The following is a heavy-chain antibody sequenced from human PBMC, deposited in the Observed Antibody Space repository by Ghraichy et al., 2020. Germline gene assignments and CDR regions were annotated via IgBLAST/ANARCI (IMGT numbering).Heavy chain of an antibody. CDR1: GFTFSSYA. V-gene: IGHV3-64D*06. Sequence: GGSLRLSCSASGFTFSSYAMHWVRQAPGKGLEYVSAISSNGGSTYYADSVKGRFTISRDNSKNTLYLQMSSLRAEDTAVYYCVKAQPGAGTNFDYWGQGTLVTFSS. D-gene: IGHD6-19*01. CDR3: VKAQPGAGTNFDY. CDR2: ISSNGGST. J-gene: IGHJ4*02.